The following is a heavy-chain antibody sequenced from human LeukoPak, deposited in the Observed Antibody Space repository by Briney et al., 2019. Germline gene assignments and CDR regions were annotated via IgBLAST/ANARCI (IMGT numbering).Heavy chain of an antibody. CDR2: ISWDGGST. D-gene: IGHD5-24*01. CDR3: AKAYSRDGYNFPDY. V-gene: IGHV3-43D*03. CDR1: GFTFDDYA. J-gene: IGHJ4*02. Sequence: GGSLRLSCAASGFTFDDYAMHWVRHAPGKGLEWVSLISWDGGSTYYADSVKGRSTISRDNSKNSLYLQMNSLRAEDTALYYCAKAYSRDGYNFPDYWGQGTLVTVSS.